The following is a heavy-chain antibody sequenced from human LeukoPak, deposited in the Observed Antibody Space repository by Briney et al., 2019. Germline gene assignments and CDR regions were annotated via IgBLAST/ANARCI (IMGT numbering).Heavy chain of an antibody. CDR3: ERTTDAFDI. CDR1: GGSISRHY. Sequence: TSETLSLTCTVSGGSISRHYWSWMRQPPGKGLEWIGYIYYSGSTNYNPSLKSRVTISVDTSKNHFSLKLSSVTAADTAVYYCERTTDAFDIWGQGTMVTVSS. D-gene: IGHD1-14*01. J-gene: IGHJ3*02. CDR2: IYYSGST. V-gene: IGHV4-59*11.